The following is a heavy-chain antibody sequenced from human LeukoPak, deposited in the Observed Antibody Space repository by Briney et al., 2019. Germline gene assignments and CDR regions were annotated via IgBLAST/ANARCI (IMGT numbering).Heavy chain of an antibody. CDR2: INHSGYT. CDR1: GGSISSSSFF. Sequence: SETLSLTCTVSGGSISSSSFFWGWIRRPPGKGLEWIAYINHSGYTNSNPSLKSRVTPSVDTSKNQVSLVLKSVTAADTAVYYCVRHGGGWRFDYWGQGTLVTVSS. J-gene: IGHJ4*02. V-gene: IGHV4-61*05. D-gene: IGHD6-19*01. CDR3: VRHGGGWRFDY.